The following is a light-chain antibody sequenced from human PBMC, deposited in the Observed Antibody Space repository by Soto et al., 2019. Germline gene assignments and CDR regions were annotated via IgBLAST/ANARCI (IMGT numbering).Light chain of an antibody. CDR2: DVT. J-gene: IGLJ3*02. Sequence: QPVLTQPRSVSGSPGQSVTISCTGASSNVGTYNYVSWYQQHPGKAPKLMIYDVTERPSGVPDRFSGSKSGNTASLTISGLRAEDEADYYCCSYAGSNTWVFGGGTKLTVL. CDR3: CSYAGSNTWV. CDR1: SSNVGTYNY. V-gene: IGLV2-11*01.